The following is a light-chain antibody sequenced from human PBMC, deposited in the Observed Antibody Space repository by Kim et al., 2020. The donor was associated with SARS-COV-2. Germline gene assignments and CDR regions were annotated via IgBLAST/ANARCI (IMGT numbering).Light chain of an antibody. J-gene: IGKJ5*01. CDR3: QQYGSSPPIT. CDR1: QSVGTPY. Sequence: PGEAATLSCRASQSVGTPYLAWYQQKPGQPLRLLIYGASSRAIGIPDRFSGSGSGTDFTLTISRLEPEDFGVYYCQQYGSSPPITFGQGTRLEIK. V-gene: IGKV3-20*01. CDR2: GAS.